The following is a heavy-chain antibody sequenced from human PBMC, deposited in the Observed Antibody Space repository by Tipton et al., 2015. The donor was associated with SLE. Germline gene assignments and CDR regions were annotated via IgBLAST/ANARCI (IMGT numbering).Heavy chain of an antibody. CDR2: INPKSGGA. Sequence: QSGPEVKKPGASVKVSCKTSGYGFTGHYMHWVRQAPGQGLEWMGWINPKSGGANYAQKFQGRVTMTRDTSFNTAYLQLSSLTSDDTAIYYCAGGPPTWKQPNYYYLDVWGNGTAVTVSS. CDR1: GYGFTGHY. CDR3: AGGPPTWKQPNYYYLDV. D-gene: IGHD6-13*01. V-gene: IGHV1-2*02. J-gene: IGHJ6*03.